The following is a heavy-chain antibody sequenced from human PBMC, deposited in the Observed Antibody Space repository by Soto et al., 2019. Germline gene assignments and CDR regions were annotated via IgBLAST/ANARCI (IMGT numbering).Heavy chain of an antibody. J-gene: IGHJ4*02. CDR2: IWYDGSNK. CDR1: GFTFSSYG. D-gene: IGHD6-6*01. V-gene: IGHV3-33*01. CDR3: PRDPTSSSSSFDY. Sequence: QVQLVESGGGVVQPGRSLRLSCAGSGFTFSSYGMHWVRQAPGKVLEWVAVIWYDGSNKFYTDSVKGRFSISRDNSKNTPSLPMNSLRAEDTAVYYCPRDPTSSSSSFDYWGQGNLVTVSS.